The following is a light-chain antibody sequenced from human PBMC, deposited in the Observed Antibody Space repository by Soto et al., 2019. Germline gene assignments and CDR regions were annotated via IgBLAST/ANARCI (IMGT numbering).Light chain of an antibody. V-gene: IGKV1D-13*01. CDR2: DAS. CDR1: QGISSA. CDR3: QEFNNYPLT. Sequence: AIQLTQSPSSLSASVGDRVTITCRASQGISSALAWYQQKPGKAPKLLIYDASSLKSGVPSRFSGSGSGTYFPLTISSQQPEDFATYYCQEFNNYPLTFCGGAKVEIK. J-gene: IGKJ4*01.